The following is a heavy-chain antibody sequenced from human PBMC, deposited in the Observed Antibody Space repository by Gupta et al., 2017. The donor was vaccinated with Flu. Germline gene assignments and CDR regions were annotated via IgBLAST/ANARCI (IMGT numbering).Heavy chain of an antibody. CDR2: LSVAGGVT. CDR3: ARGDITGYIDY. CDR1: YG. V-gene: IGHV3-30*19. J-gene: IGHJ4*02. Sequence: YGMHWVRQAPGKGLEWVAVLSVAGGVTYYAHSMKGRLTISRYNSKNTVFLGMNSLRTYDTSVYFCARGDITGYIDYWGQGPMVPVSS. D-gene: IGHD2-8*02.